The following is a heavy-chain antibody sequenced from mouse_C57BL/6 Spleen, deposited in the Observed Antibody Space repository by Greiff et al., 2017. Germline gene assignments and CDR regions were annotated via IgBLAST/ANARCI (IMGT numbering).Heavy chain of an antibody. J-gene: IGHJ4*01. CDR2: IWWDDDK. V-gene: IGHV8-8*01. CDR3: ARSDSNPVAMDY. D-gene: IGHD2-5*01. Sequence: QVTLKECGPGILQPSQTLSLTCSFSGFSLSTFGMGVGWIRQPSGKGLEWLAHIWWDDDKYYNPALKSRLTISKDTSKNQVFLKIANVDTADTTTYYCARSDSNPVAMDYWGQGTSVTVSS. CDR1: GFSLSTFGMG.